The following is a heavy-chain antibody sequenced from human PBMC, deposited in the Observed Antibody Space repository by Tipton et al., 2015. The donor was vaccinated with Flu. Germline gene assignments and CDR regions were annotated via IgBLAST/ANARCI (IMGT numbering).Heavy chain of an antibody. Sequence: QLVQSGGGLIQRGGSLRLSCGVSGFSVSSNYMTWVRQAPGKGLEWVSVIYSGGSTYFADSVKGRFTISRDNSRNMFYLQMNRLRPEDTAVYYCAASTLSTSMVVVVNHSWGQGTLVTVSS. V-gene: IGHV3-66*03. CDR1: GFSVSSNY. J-gene: IGHJ4*02. CDR2: IYSGGST. CDR3: AASTLSTSMVVVVNHS. D-gene: IGHD2-21*01.